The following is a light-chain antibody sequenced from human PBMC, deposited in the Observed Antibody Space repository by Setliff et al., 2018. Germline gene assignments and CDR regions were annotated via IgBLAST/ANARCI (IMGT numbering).Light chain of an antibody. CDR2: EVN. V-gene: IGLV2-23*02. J-gene: IGLJ1*01. CDR1: SSDVGSYNL. CDR3: CSYAGSSTPYV. Sequence: SALTQPASVSGSPGQSITISCTGTSSDVGSYNLVSWYQQHPGKAPKLMIYEVNKRPSGVSNRFSGSKSGNTASLTISRLQAEDEADYYCCSYAGSSTPYVFGTGTKVTVL.